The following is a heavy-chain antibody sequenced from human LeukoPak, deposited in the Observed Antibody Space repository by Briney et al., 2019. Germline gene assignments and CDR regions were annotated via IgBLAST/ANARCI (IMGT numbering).Heavy chain of an antibody. V-gene: IGHV4-4*09. CDR3: ARRFSNWFDP. CDR1: GGSITSYY. CDR2: IHTSGTT. D-gene: IGHD3-16*01. Sequence: SETLSLTCTVSGGSITSYYWNWIRQAPGKGLEWIGNIHTSGTTLYNPSLRSRATISVDTSRSQFTLRLSSVTAADTAVYYCARRFSNWFDPWGQGTLVTVSS. J-gene: IGHJ5*02.